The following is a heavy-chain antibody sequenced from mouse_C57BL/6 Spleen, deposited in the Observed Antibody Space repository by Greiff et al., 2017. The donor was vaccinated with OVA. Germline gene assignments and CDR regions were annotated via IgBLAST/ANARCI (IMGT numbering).Heavy chain of an antibody. D-gene: IGHD1-1*02. CDR3: ARQLRWYYFDY. CDR2: INPSNGGT. Sequence: QVQLQQPGTELVKPGASVKLSCKASGYTFTSYWMHWVKQRPGQGLEWIGNINPSNGGTNYNEKFKSKATLTVDKSSSPASMQLSSLTSEDSAVYYCARQLRWYYFDYWGQGTTLTVSS. V-gene: IGHV1-53*01. CDR1: GYTFTSYW. J-gene: IGHJ2*01.